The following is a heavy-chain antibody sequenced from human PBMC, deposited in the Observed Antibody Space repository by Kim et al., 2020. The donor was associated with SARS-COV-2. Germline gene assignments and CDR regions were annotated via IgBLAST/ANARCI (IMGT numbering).Heavy chain of an antibody. J-gene: IGHJ4*02. V-gene: IGHV1-3*01. CDR3: ARDLANGSGWGGSYYGGFFGY. D-gene: IGHD1-26*01. CDR2: INAGNGNT. CDR1: GYTFTSYA. Sequence: ASVKVSCKASGYTFTSYAMHWVRQAPGQRLEWMGLINAGNGNTKYSQKFQGRVTITRDTSASTAYMELSSLRSEDTAVYYCARDLANGSGWGGSYYGGFFGYWGQGTLVTVSS.